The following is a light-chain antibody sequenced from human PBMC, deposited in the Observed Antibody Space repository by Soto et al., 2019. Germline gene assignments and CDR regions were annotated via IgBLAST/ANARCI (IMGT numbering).Light chain of an antibody. V-gene: IGLV2-11*01. Sequence: QSVLTQPRSVSGSPGQSVTISCTGTSSDVGGYNYVSWYQQHPGKAPKLMIYDVNKRPSGVPDRFSGSKSGSTASLTISGLQSEDEADYFCCSYAGTYTDVFGTGTKLTVL. J-gene: IGLJ1*01. CDR1: SSDVGGYNY. CDR3: CSYAGTYTDV. CDR2: DVN.